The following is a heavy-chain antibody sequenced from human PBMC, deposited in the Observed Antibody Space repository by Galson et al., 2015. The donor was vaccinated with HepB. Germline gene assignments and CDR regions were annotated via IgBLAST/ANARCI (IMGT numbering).Heavy chain of an antibody. CDR3: AREVAVVGTVS. D-gene: IGHD6-19*01. CDR1: GYTFTDFY. V-gene: IGHV1-2*06. CDR2: INPSSGGT. J-gene: IGHJ5*02. Sequence: SVKVSCKASGYTFTDFYMHWVRQAPGQGLEWMGRINPSSGGTKYAQKFQGRVTMTRDTSITTAYMNLSRLRSDDTAVYYCAREVAVVGTVSWGQGTLVTVSS.